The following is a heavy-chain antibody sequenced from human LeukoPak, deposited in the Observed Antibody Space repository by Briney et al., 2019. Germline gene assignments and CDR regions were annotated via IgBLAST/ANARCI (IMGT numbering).Heavy chain of an antibody. Sequence: PSETLSLTCTVSGGSISGYYWSWIRQPPGKGLEWIGYIYYSGSTNYNPSLKSRVTISVDTSKNQFSLKLSSVTAADTAVYYCARYYDSSVGSNWFDPWGQGTLVTVSS. D-gene: IGHD3-22*01. CDR3: ARYYDSSVGSNWFDP. J-gene: IGHJ5*02. CDR2: IYYSGST. V-gene: IGHV4-59*08. CDR1: GGSISGYY.